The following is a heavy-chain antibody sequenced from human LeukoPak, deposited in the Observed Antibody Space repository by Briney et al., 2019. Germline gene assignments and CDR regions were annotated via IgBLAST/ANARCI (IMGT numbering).Heavy chain of an antibody. D-gene: IGHD5-24*01. Sequence: GGSLRLSCAASGFTFSSYGMHWVRQAPGKGLEWVSYISSSSTTIYYADSVKGRFTISRDNAKNSLYLQMNSLRAEDTAVYFCSRNPTAYNYFDPWGQGTLVTVSS. V-gene: IGHV3-48*01. CDR2: ISSSSTTI. CDR1: GFTFSSYG. CDR3: SRNPTAYNYFDP. J-gene: IGHJ5*02.